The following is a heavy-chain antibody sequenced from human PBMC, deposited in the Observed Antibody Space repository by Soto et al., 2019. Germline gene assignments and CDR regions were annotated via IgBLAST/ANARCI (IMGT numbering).Heavy chain of an antibody. Sequence: EVQLVESGGGLVKPGGSLRLSCAASGFTLSNAWVSWVRQAPGKGLEWVGRIKNKIEGGTTDYAVPVRGTFTISRDDSKNMLYLQMNRLITEDTALYYWAPNWSFDYWGQGTPVTVS. D-gene: IGHD3-3*01. CDR2: IKNKIEGGTT. J-gene: IGHJ4*02. CDR3: APNWSFDY. CDR1: GFTLSNAW. V-gene: IGHV3-15*01.